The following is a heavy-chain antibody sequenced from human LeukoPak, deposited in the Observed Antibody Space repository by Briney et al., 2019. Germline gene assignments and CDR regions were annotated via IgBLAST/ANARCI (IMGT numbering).Heavy chain of an antibody. CDR2: IYYSGST. J-gene: IGHJ4*02. Sequence: SETLSLTCTVSGGSISSYYWSWIRQPPGKGLEWIGFIYYSGSTNYNPSLKSRVTILVDTSKNQFSLKLSSVTAADTAVYYCARHYYSSGWLYYFDYWGQGALVTVSS. V-gene: IGHV4-59*08. CDR3: ARHYYSSGWLYYFDY. CDR1: GGSISSYY. D-gene: IGHD6-19*01.